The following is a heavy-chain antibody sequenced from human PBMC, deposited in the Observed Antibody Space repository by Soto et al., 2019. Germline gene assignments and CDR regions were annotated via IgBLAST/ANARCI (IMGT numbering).Heavy chain of an antibody. CDR1: GFSLSTSGVG. CDR2: IYWDDDK. CDR3: AHRLGLGVRVNNWFDP. V-gene: IGHV2-5*02. J-gene: IGHJ5*02. Sequence: GSGPTLVNPTQTLTLTCTFSGFSLSTSGVGVGWIRQPPGRALEWLALIYWDDDKRYSPSLKSRLTITKDTSKNQVVLTMTNMEPVDTATYYCAHRLGLGVRVNNWFDPWGQGTLVTVSS. D-gene: IGHD3-10*01.